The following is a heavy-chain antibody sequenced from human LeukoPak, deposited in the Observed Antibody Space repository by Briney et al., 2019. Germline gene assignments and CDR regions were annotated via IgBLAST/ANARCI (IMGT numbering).Heavy chain of an antibody. CDR2: INHSGST. CDR1: GGSFSGYY. Sequence: PSETLSLTCAVYGGSFSGYYWSWIRQPPGKGLEWIGEINHSGSTNYNPSLKSRVTISVDTSKNRFSLKLSSVTAADTAVYYCARGRWELPLDYWGQGTLVTDSS. D-gene: IGHD1-26*01. V-gene: IGHV4-34*01. J-gene: IGHJ4*02. CDR3: ARGRWELPLDY.